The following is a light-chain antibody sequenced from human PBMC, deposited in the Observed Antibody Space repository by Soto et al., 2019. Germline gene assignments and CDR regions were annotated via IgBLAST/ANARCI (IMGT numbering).Light chain of an antibody. CDR3: ASYASSNTVL. J-gene: IGLJ2*01. CDR1: SSDIGSYNY. V-gene: IGLV2-14*03. CDR2: DVS. Sequence: QSALTQPASVSGSPGQSITISCTGTSSDIGSYNYVSWYQQHPGKAPKLMIYDVSDRPSGVSNRFSGSKSGNTASLNISGLQAEDEADYYCASYASSNTVLVGGGTKLTVL.